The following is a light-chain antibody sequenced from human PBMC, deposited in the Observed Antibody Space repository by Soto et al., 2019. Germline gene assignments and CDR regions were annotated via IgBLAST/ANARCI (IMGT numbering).Light chain of an antibody. Sequence: EIVLTQSPGTLSLSPGERATLSCRASQTVSTNYLAWYQQKPGQAPRLPIFDASTRATGIPDRFTGSGSGTDFTLTISRLEPEDFAVYYCQLYGASPKTFGQGTKVDIK. CDR2: DAS. V-gene: IGKV3-20*01. J-gene: IGKJ1*01. CDR3: QLYGASPKT. CDR1: QTVSTNY.